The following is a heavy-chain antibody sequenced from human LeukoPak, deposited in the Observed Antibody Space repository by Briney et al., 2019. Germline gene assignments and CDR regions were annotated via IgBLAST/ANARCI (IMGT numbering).Heavy chain of an antibody. Sequence: GGSLRLSCAASGFTVSSNYMSWVRQDPGKGLEWVSVIYSGGSTYYADSVKGRFTISRDNSKNTLYLQMNSLRAEDTAVYYCARASYTNDFWSGYYDFDYWGQGTLVTVSS. CDR2: IYSGGST. D-gene: IGHD3-3*01. V-gene: IGHV3-66*02. CDR3: ARASYTNDFWSGYYDFDY. CDR1: GFTVSSNY. J-gene: IGHJ4*02.